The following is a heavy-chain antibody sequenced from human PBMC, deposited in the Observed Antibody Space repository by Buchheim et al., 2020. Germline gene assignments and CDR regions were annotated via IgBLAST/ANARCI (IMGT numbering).Heavy chain of an antibody. CDR1: GGSISSGDYY. CDR2: IYYSGST. D-gene: IGHD3-22*01. V-gene: IGHV4-30-4*01. Sequence: QVQLQESGPGLVKPSQTLSLTGTVSGGSISSGDYYWSWIRQPPGKGLEWIGYIYYSGSTYYNPSLKSRVTISVDTSKNHFSLKLSSVTAADTAVYYCASSPWGITMIPFTYFDYWGQGTL. CDR3: ASSPWGITMIPFTYFDY. J-gene: IGHJ4*02.